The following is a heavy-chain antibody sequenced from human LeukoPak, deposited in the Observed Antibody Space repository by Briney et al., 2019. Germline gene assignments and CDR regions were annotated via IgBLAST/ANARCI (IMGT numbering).Heavy chain of an antibody. CDR2: INHSGST. V-gene: IGHV4-34*01. CDR3: ARAALRWFGDPGLDY. J-gene: IGHJ4*02. CDR1: GGSFSGYY. Sequence: SETLSLTCAVYGGSFSGYYWSWIRQPPGKGMEWIGEINHSGSTNYNPSLKSRATISVDTSKNQFSLKLSSVTAADTAVYYCARAALRWFGDPGLDYWGQGTLVTVSS. D-gene: IGHD3-10*01.